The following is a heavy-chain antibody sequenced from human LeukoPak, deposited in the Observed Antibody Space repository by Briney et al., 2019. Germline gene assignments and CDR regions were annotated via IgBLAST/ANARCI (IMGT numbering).Heavy chain of an antibody. Sequence: GGSLRLSCAASGFTFSSYDMNWVRQAPGKGLVWVSRVISDGSTTNYADSVKGRFTISRDNAENTLYMRMNSLRPEDTAVYYCARGYYSSSRFDSWGQGTLVTVSS. V-gene: IGHV3-74*01. J-gene: IGHJ4*02. CDR2: VISDGSTT. CDR3: ARGYYSSSRFDS. CDR1: GFTFSSYD. D-gene: IGHD6-13*01.